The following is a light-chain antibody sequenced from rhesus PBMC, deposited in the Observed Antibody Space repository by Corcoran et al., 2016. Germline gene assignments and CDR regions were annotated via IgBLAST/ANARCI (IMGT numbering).Light chain of an antibody. CDR2: RSN. CDR1: SNNVGNQD. V-gene: IGLV10-114*01. CDR3: SAWDSGINAHV. Sequence: QAGLTQPHSVSKGLRQTAPPTCTANSNNVGNQDTTLLQQHQGHPPKLLSYRSNNRPSGVSARFPASRSGNTASLTITGLQPEDEGNYYCSAWDSGINAHVFGSGTKLTVL. J-gene: IGLJ6*01.